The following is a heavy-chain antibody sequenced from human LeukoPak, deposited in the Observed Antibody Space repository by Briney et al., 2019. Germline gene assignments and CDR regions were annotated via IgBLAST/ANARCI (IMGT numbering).Heavy chain of an antibody. J-gene: IGHJ4*02. CDR3: ARGGVRLVGLDYFDY. CDR1: GFTYSIYD. Sequence: AGGSLRLSCAASGFTYSIYDMSWVREAPGKGLEGVSFIYSGGSKYHADSVKGRFTISRDNPKNTPYLQMNSLRAEDTAVYYCARGGVRLVGLDYFDYWGQGTLVTVSS. CDR2: IYSGGSK. D-gene: IGHD2-15*01. V-gene: IGHV3-53*01.